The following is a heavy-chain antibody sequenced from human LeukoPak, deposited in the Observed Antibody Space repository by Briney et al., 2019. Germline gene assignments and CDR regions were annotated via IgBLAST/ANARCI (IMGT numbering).Heavy chain of an antibody. CDR2: IYYSGST. D-gene: IGHD4-17*01. CDR3: ARHPIYTDYASGRYYFDY. J-gene: IGHJ4*02. V-gene: IGHV4-39*01. CDR1: GGXISSSSYY. Sequence: SETLSLTCTVSGGXISSSSYYWGWIRQPPGKGLEWDGSIYYSGSTYYNPSLKSPVTISVDTSQNQFSLKLSSVTAADTAVYYCARHPIYTDYASGRYYFDYWGQGTLVTVSS.